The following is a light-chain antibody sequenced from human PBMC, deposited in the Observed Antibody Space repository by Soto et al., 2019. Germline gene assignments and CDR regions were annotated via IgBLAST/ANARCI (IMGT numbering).Light chain of an antibody. CDR1: SSDVGGYNY. J-gene: IGLJ3*02. CDR2: EVS. Sequence: QSVLTQPPSASGSPGQSVTISCTGTSSDVGGYNYVSWYQQHPGKAPKLLIYEVSKWPSGVPDRFSGSKSGNTASLTVSGLRAEDEALYFCRSFAGTYHHVLFGGGTQLTVL. CDR3: RSFAGTYHHVL. V-gene: IGLV2-8*01.